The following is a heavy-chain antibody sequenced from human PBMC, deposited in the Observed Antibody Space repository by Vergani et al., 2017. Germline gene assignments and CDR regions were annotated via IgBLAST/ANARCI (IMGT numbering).Heavy chain of an antibody. J-gene: IGHJ6*02. D-gene: IGHD3-3*01. CDR3: AKEDRITIFGGVRRYGMDV. Sequence: QVQLVESGGGVVQPGRSLRLSCAASGLTFSYYGMHWVRPAPGKGLEWVAVISYDGSNKYYAESVKGRFTISRDNSKNTLYLQMNSLRAEDTAVYYCAKEDRITIFGGVRRYGMDVWGQGTTVTVSS. CDR2: ISYDGSNK. V-gene: IGHV3-30*18. CDR1: GLTFSYYG.